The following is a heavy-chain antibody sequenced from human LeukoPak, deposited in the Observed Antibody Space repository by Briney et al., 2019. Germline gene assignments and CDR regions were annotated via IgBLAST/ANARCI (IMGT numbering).Heavy chain of an antibody. CDR1: GFTFSNAW. J-gene: IGHJ4*02. CDR2: IKSKSDGGTV. Sequence: GGSLRLSCAASGFTFSNAWMSWVRQAPGKGLEWVGRIKSKSDGGTVGYAAPVKGRFTISRDDSQNTVYLQLNSLKTEDTAVYFCARNYYDRSGSLFYWGQGTLVTVSS. D-gene: IGHD3-22*01. CDR3: ARNYYDRSGSLFY. V-gene: IGHV3-15*01.